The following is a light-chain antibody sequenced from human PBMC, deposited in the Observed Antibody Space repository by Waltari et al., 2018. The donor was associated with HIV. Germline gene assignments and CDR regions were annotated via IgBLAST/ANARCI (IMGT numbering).Light chain of an antibody. CDR3: QQYGSSPPLT. CDR2: GAS. Sequence: ENVLTQSPGTLSLSPGERATLSCRASQSVSSSYLAWYQQKPGQAPRLLNYGASSRATGIPDRFSGSGCGTYFTLTISRLEPEDFAVYYCQQYGSSPPLTFGQGTRLEIK. J-gene: IGKJ5*01. CDR1: QSVSSSY. V-gene: IGKV3-20*01.